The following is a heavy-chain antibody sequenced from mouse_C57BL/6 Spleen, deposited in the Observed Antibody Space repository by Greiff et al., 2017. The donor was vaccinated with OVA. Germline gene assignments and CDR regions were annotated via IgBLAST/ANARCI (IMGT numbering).Heavy chain of an antibody. CDR3: ARELTGPYYAMDY. J-gene: IGHJ4*01. Sequence: EVHLVESGGGLVKPGGSLKLSCAASGFTFSDYGMHWVRQAPEKGLEWVAYISSGSSTIYYADTVKGRCTISRDNAKNTLFLQMTSLRSEDTAMYYCARELTGPYYAMDYWGQGTSVTVSS. D-gene: IGHD4-1*01. CDR2: ISSGSSTI. V-gene: IGHV5-17*01. CDR1: GFTFSDYG.